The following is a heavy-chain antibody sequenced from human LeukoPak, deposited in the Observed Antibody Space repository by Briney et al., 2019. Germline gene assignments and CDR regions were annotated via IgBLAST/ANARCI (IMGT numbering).Heavy chain of an antibody. J-gene: IGHJ3*02. CDR1: GYTFTSYD. D-gene: IGHD1-26*01. V-gene: IGHV1-8*01. Sequence: GASVKVSCKASGYTFTSYDINWVRQATGQGLEWMGWMNPNSGNTGYAQKFQGRVTMTRNTSISTAYMELSSLRSEDTAVYCCAREWGHYPDAFDIWGQGTMVTVSS. CDR2: MNPNSGNT. CDR3: AREWGHYPDAFDI.